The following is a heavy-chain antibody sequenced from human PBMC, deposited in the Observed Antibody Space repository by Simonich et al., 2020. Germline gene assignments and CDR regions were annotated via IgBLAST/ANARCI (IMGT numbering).Heavy chain of an antibody. CDR1: GYTFIGYY. CDR2: TNPNSGGT. Sequence: QVQLVQSGAEVKKPGASVKVSCKASGYTFIGYYMHWVPQAPGQGLGWMGWTNPNSGGTNYAQKFQGRVTMTRDTSIRTAYMELSRLRSDDTAVYYCARDSYSSWYFDLWGRGTLVTVSS. J-gene: IGHJ2*01. CDR3: ARDSYSSWYFDL. V-gene: IGHV1-2*02. D-gene: IGHD6-13*01.